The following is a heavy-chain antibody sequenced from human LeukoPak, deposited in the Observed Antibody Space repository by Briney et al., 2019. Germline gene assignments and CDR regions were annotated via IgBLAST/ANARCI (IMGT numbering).Heavy chain of an antibody. J-gene: IGHJ3*02. CDR2: INHSGST. CDR3: ARGGGSGSYYPDAFDI. CDR1: GLSFSGYY. Sequence: SGTLSLTCAVSGLSFSGYYLTWIRQPPGKGLEWIGEINHSGSTNYNPSLKSRVTISIDTSKNKFSLQLSTVTAADTAVYYCARGGGSGSYYPDAFDIWGQGTMVTVSS. D-gene: IGHD3-10*01. V-gene: IGHV4-34*01.